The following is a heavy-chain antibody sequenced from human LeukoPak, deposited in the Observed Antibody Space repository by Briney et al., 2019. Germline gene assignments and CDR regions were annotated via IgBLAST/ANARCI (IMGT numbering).Heavy chain of an antibody. CDR1: GFAFSTYA. CDR3: AKDRVPDGFYSLDH. CDR2: IFGSGAGI. Sequence: GGSLRLSCTASGFAFSTYAMNWVRQAPGKGLEWVSVIFGSGAGINYADSVKGRFTISRDNSKNTLYLQMNTLRAEDTAIYYCAKDRVPDGFYSLDHWGQGALVTVSS. D-gene: IGHD3-3*01. V-gene: IGHV3-23*01. J-gene: IGHJ4*02.